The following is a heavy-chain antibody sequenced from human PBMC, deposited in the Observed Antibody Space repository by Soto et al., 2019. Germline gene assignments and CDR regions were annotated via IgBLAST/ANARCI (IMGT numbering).Heavy chain of an antibody. Sequence: GASAKVYCKASGYAFTSYGLCWVCQAHEQRLEWLGWISAYTGNTNNAQNLQGRVTMTTDLYTRTAYLEQRSLRSHDTAVYYCARDRAPYCDILTGFDSPAPPHCFDPPGQRTLVTVSS. D-gene: IGHD3-9*01. CDR2: ISAYTGNT. J-gene: IGHJ5*02. CDR1: GYAFTSYG. CDR3: ARDRAPYCDILTGFDSPAPPHCFDP. V-gene: IGHV1-18*01.